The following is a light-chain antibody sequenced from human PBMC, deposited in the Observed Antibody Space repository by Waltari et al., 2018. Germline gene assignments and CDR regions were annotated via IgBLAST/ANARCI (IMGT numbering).Light chain of an antibody. Sequence: IVLTQSPGTLSLSPGDRATLSCRASQSVSRSLAWYQQKPGQAPKLHIYGASTRATGIPDRFTGSGSGTDFSLTISSLEPEDFAIYFCQHYVRLPATFGQGTKVEIK. CDR1: QSVSRS. V-gene: IGKV3-20*01. CDR2: GAS. J-gene: IGKJ1*01. CDR3: QHYVRLPAT.